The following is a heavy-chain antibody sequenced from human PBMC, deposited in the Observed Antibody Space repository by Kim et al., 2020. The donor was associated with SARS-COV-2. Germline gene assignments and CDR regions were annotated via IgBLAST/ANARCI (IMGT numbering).Heavy chain of an antibody. Sequence: GGSLRLSCAASGFTFSSYAMSWVRQAPGKGLEWVSAISGSGGSTYYADSVKCRFTISRDNSKNTLYLQMNSLRAEDTAVYYCAKDQRAYDILTGYDYWGQGTLVTVSS. V-gene: IGHV3-23*01. CDR2: ISGSGGST. D-gene: IGHD3-9*01. J-gene: IGHJ4*02. CDR1: GFTFSSYA. CDR3: AKDQRAYDILTGYDY.